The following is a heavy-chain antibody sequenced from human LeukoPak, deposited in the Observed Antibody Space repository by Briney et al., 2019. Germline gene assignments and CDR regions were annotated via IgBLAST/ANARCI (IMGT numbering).Heavy chain of an antibody. CDR2: ISGSGGST. Sequence: PGGSLRLSCAASGFTFSSYAMNCVRQAPGKGLEWVSGISGSGGSTYYADSVKGRFTISRDNSKNTLYLQMNSLRAEDTAVYYCAKDLGLSYGYYTSSSFDPWGQGTLVTVSS. CDR1: GFTFSSYA. V-gene: IGHV3-23*01. J-gene: IGHJ5*02. CDR3: AKDLGLSYGYYTSSSFDP. D-gene: IGHD5-18*01.